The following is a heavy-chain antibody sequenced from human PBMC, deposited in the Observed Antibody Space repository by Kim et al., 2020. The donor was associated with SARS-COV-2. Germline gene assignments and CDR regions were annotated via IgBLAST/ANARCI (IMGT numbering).Heavy chain of an antibody. D-gene: IGHD3-10*01. CDR2: IHPGESDT. V-gene: IGHV5-51*01. Sequence: GESLKISCKASGYTFTTSWIGWVRQMPGEGLQWVGIIHPGESDTRHRPSFEGQITLSADKSTKPAYLPKSSLRASDYAIYYCARHSGMGISDYFTFWSLG. J-gene: IGHJ4*02. CDR1: GYTFTTSW. CDR3: ARHSGMGISDYFTF.